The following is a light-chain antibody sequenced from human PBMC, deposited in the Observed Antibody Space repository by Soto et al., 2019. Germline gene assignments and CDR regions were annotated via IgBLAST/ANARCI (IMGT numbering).Light chain of an antibody. CDR3: QQYNNWPRT. Sequence: EIVMSQSPATLSVSPEERATLSCRASQSVSSNLAWYQQKPGQAPRLLIYGASTRATGISARFSGSGSGTEFTLTISSLQSEDFAVYYCQQYNNWPRTFGQGTKVDI. J-gene: IGKJ1*01. CDR2: GAS. CDR1: QSVSSN. V-gene: IGKV3-15*01.